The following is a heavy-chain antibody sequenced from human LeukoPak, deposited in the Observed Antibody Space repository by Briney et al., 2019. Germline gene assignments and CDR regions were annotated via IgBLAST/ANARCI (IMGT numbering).Heavy chain of an antibody. CDR2: IYYSGSI. J-gene: IGHJ3*02. V-gene: IGHV4-28*05. CDR1: GGSISSSNW. Sequence: SETLSLTCTVSGGSISSSNWWGWIRQPPGKGLEGFGYIYYSGSIYYNPSLKSRVTMSVDTSKNQFSLKLSSVTAVDTAVYYCARNGGIVGATPGAFDIWGQGTMVTVSS. CDR3: ARNGGIVGATPGAFDI. D-gene: IGHD1-26*01.